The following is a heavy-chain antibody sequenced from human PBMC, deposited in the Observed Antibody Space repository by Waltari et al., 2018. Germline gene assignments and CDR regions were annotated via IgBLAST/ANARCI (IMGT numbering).Heavy chain of an antibody. CDR1: GGSISSSSYY. D-gene: IGHD6-13*01. Sequence: QLQLQESGPGLVKPSETLSPTCTVSGGSISSSSYYWGWIRQPPGKGLEWIGSIYYSGRTYYNPSLKSRVTISVDTSKNQFSLKLSSVTAADTAVYYCARDGIAAAGTFGYWGQGTLVIVSS. CDR3: ARDGIAAAGTFGY. J-gene: IGHJ4*02. CDR2: IYYSGRT. V-gene: IGHV4-39*07.